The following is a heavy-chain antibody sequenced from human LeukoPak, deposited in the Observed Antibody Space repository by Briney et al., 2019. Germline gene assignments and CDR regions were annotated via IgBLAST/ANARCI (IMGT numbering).Heavy chain of an antibody. CDR1: GFTFSSSA. V-gene: IGHV3-30*14. Sequence: PGRSLRLSCAASGFTFSSSAMHWVRQAPGKGLEWVAVISYDGSNKYYADSVKGRFTISRDDSKNTLYLQMNSLRAEDTAIYYCARAQWRTYSYYYMDVWGKGTTVTVSS. D-gene: IGHD6-19*01. J-gene: IGHJ6*03. CDR2: ISYDGSNK. CDR3: ARAQWRTYSYYYMDV.